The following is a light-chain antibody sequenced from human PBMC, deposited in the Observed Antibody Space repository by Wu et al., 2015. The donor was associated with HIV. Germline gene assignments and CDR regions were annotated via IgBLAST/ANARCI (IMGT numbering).Light chain of an antibody. CDR3: QQYNNWPQT. Sequence: EIVMTQSPATLSVSPGERATLSCRASQSVSSSYLAWYQQKPGQAPRLLIYGASTRATGIPARFSGSGSGTEFTLTISSLQSEDFAVYYCQQYNNWPQTFGQGTKVEIK. CDR1: QSVSSSY. J-gene: IGKJ1*01. V-gene: IGKV3-15*01. CDR2: GAS.